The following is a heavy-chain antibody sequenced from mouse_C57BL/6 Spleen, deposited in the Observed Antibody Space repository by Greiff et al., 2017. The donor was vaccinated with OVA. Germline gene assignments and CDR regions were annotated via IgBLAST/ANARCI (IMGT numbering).Heavy chain of an antibody. J-gene: IGHJ4*01. CDR1: GYTFTDYY. CDR2: INPNNGGT. V-gene: IGHV1-26*01. Sequence: EVQLQQSGPELVKPGASVKISCKASGYTFTDYYMNWVKQSHGKSLEWIGDINPNNGGTSYNQKFKGKATLTVDKSSSTAYMELRSLTSEDSAVYYCARGGLLWWTGYAMDYWGQGTSVTVSS. CDR3: ARGGLLWWTGYAMDY. D-gene: IGHD2-13*01.